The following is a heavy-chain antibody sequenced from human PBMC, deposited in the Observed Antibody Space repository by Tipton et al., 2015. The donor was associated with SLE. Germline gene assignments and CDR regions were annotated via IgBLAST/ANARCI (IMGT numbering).Heavy chain of an antibody. CDR3: ARQYSTGYPDS. J-gene: IGHJ4*02. CDR1: GGSISSHY. D-gene: IGHD3-22*01. CDR2: VSDSGSA. V-gene: IGHV4-59*11. Sequence: TLSLTCTVSGGSISSHYWSWIRQPAGKGLEWIGDVSDSGSANYNPPLKSRVSISADTSKKQISLRLTSVTAADTAVYFCARQYSTGYPDSWGQGTRVTVSS.